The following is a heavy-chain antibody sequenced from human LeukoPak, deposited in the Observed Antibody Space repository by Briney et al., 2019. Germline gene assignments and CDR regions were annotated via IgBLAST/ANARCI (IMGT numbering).Heavy chain of an antibody. Sequence: ASVKVSRKASGYTFTGYYMHWVRQAPGQGLEWMGWINPNSGGTNYAQKFQGRVTMTRDTSISTAYMELSRLRSDDTAVYYCARGNPTSWNFDYWGQGTLVTVSS. D-gene: IGHD1-1*01. CDR2: INPNSGGT. CDR3: ARGNPTSWNFDY. J-gene: IGHJ4*02. CDR1: GYTFTGYY. V-gene: IGHV1-2*02.